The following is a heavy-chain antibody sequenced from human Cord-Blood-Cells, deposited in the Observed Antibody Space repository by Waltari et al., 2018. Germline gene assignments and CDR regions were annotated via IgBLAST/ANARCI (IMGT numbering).Heavy chain of an antibody. D-gene: IGHD2-2*01. CDR1: GYSFTSYL. CDR3: ARGDCSSTSCYAFDI. Sequence: EVQLVQSGAEVKKPGESLKISCKGSGYSFTSYLIGLLRQIPGKGLEWMGIIYPGDSDTRYSPSFQGQVTISADKSISTAYLQWSSLKASDTAMYYCARGDCSSTSCYAFDIWGQGTMVTVSS. J-gene: IGHJ3*02. V-gene: IGHV5-51*03. CDR2: IYPGDSDT.